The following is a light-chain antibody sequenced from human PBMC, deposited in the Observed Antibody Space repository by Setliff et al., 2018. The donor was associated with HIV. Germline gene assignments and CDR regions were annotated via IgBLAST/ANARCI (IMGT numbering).Light chain of an antibody. CDR2: EVS. Sequence: QSVLTQPASVSGSPGQSITISCTGTSSDVGGSNYVSWYQQHPGKAPKLMIYEVSNRPSWVSNRFSGSKSGNTASLTIPGLQAEDEADYYCSSYTFSSTPYVFGTGTKVTV. J-gene: IGLJ1*01. V-gene: IGLV2-14*01. CDR3: SSYTFSSTPYV. CDR1: SSDVGGSNY.